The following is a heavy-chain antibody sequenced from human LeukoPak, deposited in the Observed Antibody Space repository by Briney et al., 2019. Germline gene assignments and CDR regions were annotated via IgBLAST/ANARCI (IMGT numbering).Heavy chain of an antibody. Sequence: GGSLRLSCAASGFTFSSYAMHWVRQAPGKGLEWVAVISYDGSNKYYADSVKGRFTVSRDNSKNTLYLQMNSLRAEDTAVYYCAREYHYDSSGSIDYWGQGTLVTVSS. CDR3: AREYHYDSSGSIDY. CDR1: GFTFSSYA. V-gene: IGHV3-30-3*01. D-gene: IGHD3-22*01. CDR2: ISYDGSNK. J-gene: IGHJ4*02.